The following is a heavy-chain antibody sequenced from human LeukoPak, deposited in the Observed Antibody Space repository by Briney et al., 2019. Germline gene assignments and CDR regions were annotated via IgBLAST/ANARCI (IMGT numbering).Heavy chain of an antibody. Sequence: PGGSLRLSCAASGFTFSSYSMNWVRQAPGKGLEWVSSISSSSSYIYYADSVKGRFTISRDNAKNSLYLQVNSLRAEDTAVYYCASRYCSGGSCFFDYWGQGTLVTVSS. CDR3: ASRYCSGGSCFFDY. V-gene: IGHV3-21*01. CDR1: GFTFSSYS. J-gene: IGHJ4*02. CDR2: ISSSSSYI. D-gene: IGHD2-15*01.